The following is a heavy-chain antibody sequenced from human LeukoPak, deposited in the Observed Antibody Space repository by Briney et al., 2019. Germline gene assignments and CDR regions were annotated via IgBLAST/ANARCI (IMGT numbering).Heavy chain of an antibody. CDR2: IYYSGST. J-gene: IGHJ4*02. D-gene: IGHD3-10*01. CDR3: ARDSASGSGTIDY. CDR1: VGSISRGGYY. Sequence: SQTLSLTCTVSVGSISRGGYYWSWIRQHPGKGLEWIGYIYYSGSTYYNPSLKSRVTISVDTSKNQFSLKLSSVTAADTAVYYCARDSASGSGTIDYWGQGTLVTVSS. V-gene: IGHV4-31*03.